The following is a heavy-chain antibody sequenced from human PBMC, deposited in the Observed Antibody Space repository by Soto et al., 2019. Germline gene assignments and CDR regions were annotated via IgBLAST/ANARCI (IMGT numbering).Heavy chain of an antibody. CDR1: GFTLSSHA. CDR3: ARDDEGGSDCDLGY. CDR2: ILSDGSNK. V-gene: IGHV3-30-3*01. J-gene: IGHJ4*02. Sequence: QVQLVESGGGVVQPGRSLRLSCAVSGFTLSSHAMHWVRQAPGKGLEWVALILSDGSNKYYADSVKGRFTTSRDNSKKTMYLQMNSLSVEGTAVYYCARDDEGGSDCDLGYWGQGALVTVSS. D-gene: IGHD1-26*01.